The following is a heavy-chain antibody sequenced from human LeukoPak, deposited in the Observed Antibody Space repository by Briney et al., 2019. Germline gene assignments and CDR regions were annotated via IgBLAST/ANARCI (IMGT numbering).Heavy chain of an antibody. D-gene: IGHD1-26*01. CDR2: IYSGGPT. CDR1: GFTVSDNY. Sequence: GGSLRLSCAVSGFTVSDNYMSWVRQAPGKGLEWVSVIYSGGPTHYADSVKGRFTISRDNSKNTLSLQMNSLKAEDTAVYYCAKINSGSYTDYWGQGTLVTVSS. V-gene: IGHV3-53*01. J-gene: IGHJ4*02. CDR3: AKINSGSYTDY.